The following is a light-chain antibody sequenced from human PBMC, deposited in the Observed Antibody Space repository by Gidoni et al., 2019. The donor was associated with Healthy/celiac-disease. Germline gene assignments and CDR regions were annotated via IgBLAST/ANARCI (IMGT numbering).Light chain of an antibody. CDR1: QSNSSW. J-gene: IGKJ1*01. CDR3: QHLRA. Sequence: DIHMPQSPSTLSASVGDRVTIPCRASQSNSSWLAWYQQKPGKAPKLLIYKESRLESGVPSRFSGRGSGTEFTLTISSLQPDDFATYYCQHLRAFGQXTKVEIK. CDR2: KES. V-gene: IGKV1-5*03.